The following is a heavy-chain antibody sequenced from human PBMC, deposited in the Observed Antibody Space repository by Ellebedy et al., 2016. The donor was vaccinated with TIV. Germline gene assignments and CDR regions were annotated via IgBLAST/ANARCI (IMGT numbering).Heavy chain of an antibody. CDR3: PRHRDDYARSYYFEY. J-gene: IGHJ4*02. V-gene: IGHV1-69*06. D-gene: IGHD4-17*01. CDR1: GGTFSSYA. Sequence: SVTVSCXASGGTFSSYALSWVRQAPGQGLEWMGGITPFFGTAKYAQKVQGRVTITADKSTSTAYMEVSSLRSDDTAVYYCPRHRDDYARSYYFEYWGQGTLVTVSS. CDR2: ITPFFGTA.